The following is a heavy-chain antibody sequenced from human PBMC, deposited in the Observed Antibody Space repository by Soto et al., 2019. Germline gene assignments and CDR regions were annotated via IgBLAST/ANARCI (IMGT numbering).Heavy chain of an antibody. CDR2: ISAYNGNT. V-gene: IGHV1-18*01. CDR1: GYSFTTYG. CDR3: AREGPAPYYYYGMDV. Sequence: QVQLVQSGGEVKKPGASVKVSCKTSGYSFTTYGISWVRQAPGQGLEWMGWISAYNGNTNYAQKLQGRVTMPTDTSTSTAYMELRSLRSDDTAVYYCAREGPAPYYYYGMDVWGQGSTVTVPS. J-gene: IGHJ6*02.